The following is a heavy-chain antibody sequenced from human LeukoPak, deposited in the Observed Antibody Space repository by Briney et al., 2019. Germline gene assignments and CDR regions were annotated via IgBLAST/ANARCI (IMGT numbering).Heavy chain of an antibody. D-gene: IGHD3-10*01. CDR2: IKQDGSEK. Sequence: GGSLRLSCAASGFTFSSYWMSWVRQAPGKGLEWVANIKQDGSEKYYVDSVKGRFTISRDNAKNSLYLQMNSLRAEDTAVYYCARDGMVRGVITALFYFDYWGQETLVTVSS. V-gene: IGHV3-7*01. CDR1: GFTFSSYW. CDR3: ARDGMVRGVITALFYFDY. J-gene: IGHJ4*02.